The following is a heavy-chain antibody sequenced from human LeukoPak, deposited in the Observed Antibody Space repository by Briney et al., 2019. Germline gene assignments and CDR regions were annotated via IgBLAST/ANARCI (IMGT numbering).Heavy chain of an antibody. V-gene: IGHV4-34*01. D-gene: IGHD3-16*01. J-gene: IGHJ4*02. CDR2: INHSGST. Sequence: SETLSLTCAVYGGSFNSYYWSWIRQPPGKGLEWIGEINHSGSTNYNPSLKSRVTISVDTSKNQFSLKLSSVTAADTAVYYCATSGGTLGPTNYFAYWGQGTLVTVSP. CDR3: ATSGGTLGPTNYFAY. CDR1: GGSFNSYY.